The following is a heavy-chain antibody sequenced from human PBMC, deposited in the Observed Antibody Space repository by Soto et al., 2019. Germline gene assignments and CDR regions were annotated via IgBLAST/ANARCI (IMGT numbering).Heavy chain of an antibody. V-gene: IGHV4-59*11. CDR3: VDGPDHAKSAY. CDR1: GGSISDLY. CDR2: GLRHEFV. Sequence: QVQLQESGPGLVKPSETLSLTCTVSGGSISDLYLSWTRQPPGKGLEWIGYGLRHEFVGTNPSLTNRVTISVDMSMRQFSLRLNSVTAADTAVYYCVDGPDHAKSAYWGQGTLVTVSS. J-gene: IGHJ4*01.